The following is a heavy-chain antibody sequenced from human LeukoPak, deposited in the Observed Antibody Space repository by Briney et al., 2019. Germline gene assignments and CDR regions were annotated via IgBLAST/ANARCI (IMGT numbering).Heavy chain of an antibody. Sequence: GGSPRLSCAASGFTFSSYWMSWVRQAPGKGLEWVANIKQDGSEKYYVDSVKGRFTISRDNAKNSLYLQMNSLRAEDTAVYYCAGGGVLWFGELLIYGMDVWGKGTTVTVSS. CDR2: IKQDGSEK. J-gene: IGHJ6*04. CDR3: AGGGVLWFGELLIYGMDV. V-gene: IGHV3-7*03. D-gene: IGHD3-10*01. CDR1: GFTFSSYW.